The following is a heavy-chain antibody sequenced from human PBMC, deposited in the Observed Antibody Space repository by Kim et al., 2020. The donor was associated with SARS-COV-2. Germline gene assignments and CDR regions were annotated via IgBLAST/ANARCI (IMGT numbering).Heavy chain of an antibody. CDR1: GFTFSSYA. D-gene: IGHD1-26*01. Sequence: GGSLRLSCAASGFTFSSYAMHWVRQAPGKGLEWVAVISYDGSNKYYADSVKGRFTISRDNSKNTLYLQMNSLRAEDTAVYYCARDGIAPRYYYGMDVWG. CDR3: ARDGIAPRYYYGMDV. V-gene: IGHV3-30*04. CDR2: ISYDGSNK. J-gene: IGHJ6*02.